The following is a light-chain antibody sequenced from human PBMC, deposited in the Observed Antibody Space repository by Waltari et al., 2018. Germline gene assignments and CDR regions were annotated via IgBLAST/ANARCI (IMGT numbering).Light chain of an antibody. CDR3: SSYTSSSTVV. J-gene: IGLJ2*01. CDR1: RSDVGGSNY. Sequence: QSALPQPASVSESPGPSITLSCTGTRSDVGGSNYLSWYQQPPGKAPKLMIYDVSNRPSGVSNRFSGSKSGNTASLTISGLQAEDEADYYCSSYTSSSTVVFGGGTKLTVL. CDR2: DVS. V-gene: IGLV2-14*03.